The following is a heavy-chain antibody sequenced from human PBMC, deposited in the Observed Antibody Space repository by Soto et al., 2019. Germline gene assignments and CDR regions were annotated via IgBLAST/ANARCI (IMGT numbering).Heavy chain of an antibody. CDR1: GGSIIRYY. Sequence: SETLSLTCTVSGGSIIRYYWSWIRQPPGKGLEWIGYIYYSGSTNYNPSLKSRVTISVDTSKNQFSLKLSSVTAADTAVYYCAAEVRSGWYNWFDPWGQGTLVTVSS. D-gene: IGHD6-19*01. CDR2: IYYSGST. V-gene: IGHV4-59*08. J-gene: IGHJ5*02. CDR3: AAEVRSGWYNWFDP.